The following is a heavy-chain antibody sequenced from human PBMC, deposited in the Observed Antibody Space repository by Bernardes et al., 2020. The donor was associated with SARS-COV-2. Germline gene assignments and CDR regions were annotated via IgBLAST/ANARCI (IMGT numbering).Heavy chain of an antibody. CDR3: ARGTSSRALDY. Sequence: SVKVSCTPSGYIFTRYYIHWVRQAPGQGLAWMGILNPSDGGTNYAQTFQGRVTMTRDTATSEVYMGLSSLRSEDTAVYYCARGTSSRALDYWGQGTLVTVSS. V-gene: IGHV1-46*01. CDR1: GYIFTRYY. CDR2: LNPSDGGT. D-gene: IGHD2-8*01. J-gene: IGHJ4*02.